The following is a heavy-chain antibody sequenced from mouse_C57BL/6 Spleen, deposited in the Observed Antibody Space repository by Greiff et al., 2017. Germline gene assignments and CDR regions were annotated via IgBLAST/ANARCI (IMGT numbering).Heavy chain of an antibody. CDR2: ISYDGSN. D-gene: IGHD1-1*01. V-gene: IGHV3-6*01. Sequence: EVKLQESGPGLVKPSQSLSLTCSVTGYSITSGYYWNWIRQFPGNKLEWMGYISYDGSNNYNPSLKNRISITRDTSKNQFFLKLNSVTTEDTATYYCARDGVTTVVATKGAMDYWGQGTSVTVSS. CDR1: GYSITSGYY. J-gene: IGHJ4*01. CDR3: ARDGVTTVVATKGAMDY.